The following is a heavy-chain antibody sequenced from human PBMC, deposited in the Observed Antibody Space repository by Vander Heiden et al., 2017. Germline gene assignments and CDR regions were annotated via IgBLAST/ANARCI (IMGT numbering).Heavy chain of an antibody. CDR2: ISGSGGST. Sequence: EVQLLESGGGLVQPGGSLRLSCAASGFTFRSYAMSWVRQAPGKGLEWVSAISGSGGSTYYADSVKGRFTISRDNSKNTLYLQMNSLRAEDTAVYYCAKENYDFWSGYYFNAFDIWGQGTMVTVSS. D-gene: IGHD3-3*01. V-gene: IGHV3-23*01. J-gene: IGHJ3*02. CDR1: GFTFRSYA. CDR3: AKENYDFWSGYYFNAFDI.